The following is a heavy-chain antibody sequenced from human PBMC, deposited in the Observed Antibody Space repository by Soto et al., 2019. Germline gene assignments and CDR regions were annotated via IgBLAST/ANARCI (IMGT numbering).Heavy chain of an antibody. V-gene: IGHV3-30-3*01. Sequence: QVQLVESGGGVVQPGRSLRLSCAASGFTFSSYAMHWVRQAPGKGLEWVAVISYDGSNKYYADSVKGRFTISRDNSKNTLYPQMNRLRAEDTAVYYWGRGAMGRGRYYYGMDVWGQGTTVTVSS. CDR3: GRGAMGRGRYYYGMDV. CDR1: GFTFSSYA. CDR2: ISYDGSNK. D-gene: IGHD3-10*01. J-gene: IGHJ6*02.